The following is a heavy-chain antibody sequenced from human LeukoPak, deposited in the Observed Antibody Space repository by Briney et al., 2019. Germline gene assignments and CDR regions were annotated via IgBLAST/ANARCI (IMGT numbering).Heavy chain of an antibody. V-gene: IGHV4-30-4*01. D-gene: IGHD3-10*01. CDR2: IYYSGST. CDR1: GGSISSGDYY. CDR3: ARDRVVTMVRGVIPRRYYGMDV. Sequence: SQTLSLTCTVSGGSISSGDYYWSWIRQPPGKGLEWIGYIYYSGSTYYNPSLKSRVTISVDTSKNQFSLELSSVTAADTAVYYCARDRVVTMVRGVIPRRYYGMDVWGKGTTVTVSS. J-gene: IGHJ6*04.